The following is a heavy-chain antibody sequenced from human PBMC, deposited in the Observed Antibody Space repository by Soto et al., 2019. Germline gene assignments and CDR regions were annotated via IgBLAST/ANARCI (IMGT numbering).Heavy chain of an antibody. J-gene: IGHJ4*02. CDR2: IVVGSGDT. CDR1: GFTFTSSA. CDR3: AAVPISDFWSGFQNYFDY. V-gene: IGHV1-58*01. Sequence: SVKVSCKASGFTFTSSAVQWVRQARGQRLEWIGWIVVGSGDTNYAQKFQERVTITRDMSTSTAYMELSSLRSEDTAVYYCAAVPISDFWSGFQNYFDYWGQGTLVTVSS. D-gene: IGHD3-3*01.